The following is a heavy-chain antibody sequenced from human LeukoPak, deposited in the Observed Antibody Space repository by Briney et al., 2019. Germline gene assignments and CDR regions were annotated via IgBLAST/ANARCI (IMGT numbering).Heavy chain of an antibody. CDR3: AKDHTVRGVGFDY. Sequence: AGSLRLSCAASGFTFSSYGMSWVRQAPGKGLEWVSAISGSGGSTYYADSVKGRFTISRDNSKNTLYLQMNGLRAEDTAVYYCAKDHTVRGVGFDYWGQGTLVTVSS. CDR2: ISGSGGST. V-gene: IGHV3-23*01. D-gene: IGHD3-10*01. CDR1: GFTFSSYG. J-gene: IGHJ4*02.